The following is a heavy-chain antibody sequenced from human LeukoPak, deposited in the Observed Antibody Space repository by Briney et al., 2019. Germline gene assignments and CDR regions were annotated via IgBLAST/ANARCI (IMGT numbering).Heavy chain of an antibody. J-gene: IGHJ4*02. Sequence: SETLSLTCAVYGGSFSGYYWSWIRQPPGKGLEWIGEINHSGSTNYNPSLKSRVTISVDTSKNQFSLKLSSVTAADTAVYYCATTGDYDSSGYYLYFDYWGQGTLVTVSS. CDR1: GGSFSGYY. D-gene: IGHD3-22*01. CDR3: ATTGDYDSSGYYLYFDY. CDR2: INHSGST. V-gene: IGHV4-34*01.